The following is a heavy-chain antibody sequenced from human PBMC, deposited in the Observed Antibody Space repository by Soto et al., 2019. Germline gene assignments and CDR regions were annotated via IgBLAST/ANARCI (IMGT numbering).Heavy chain of an antibody. CDR3: ARSLRVVVVVAAIYYYYGMDV. J-gene: IGHJ6*02. CDR1: GDSVSSSRYY. D-gene: IGHD2-2*01. CDR2: SYYSGST. Sequence: QLQLQESGPGLVKPSETLSLTCTVSGDSVSSSRYYWGWIRQPPGKGLEWIASSYYSGSTYYNPSLKSRITISVDTSKNQFSLKLTSVTAADTAVYYCARSLRVVVVVAAIYYYYGMDVWGQGTTVTVSS. V-gene: IGHV4-39*01.